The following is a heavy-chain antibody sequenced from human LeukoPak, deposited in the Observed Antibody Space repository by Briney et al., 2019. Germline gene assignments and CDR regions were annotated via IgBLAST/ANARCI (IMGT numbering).Heavy chain of an antibody. D-gene: IGHD1-26*01. Sequence: GASVKVSCKASGYTFTSYDINWVRQATGQGLEWMGWMNPNSGGTNYAQKFQGRVTMTRDTSISTAYMELSRLRSDDTAVYYCARVNSGSYPGGPYYFDYWGQGTLVTVSS. CDR2: MNPNSGGT. V-gene: IGHV1-2*02. CDR1: GYTFTSYD. J-gene: IGHJ4*02. CDR3: ARVNSGSYPGGPYYFDY.